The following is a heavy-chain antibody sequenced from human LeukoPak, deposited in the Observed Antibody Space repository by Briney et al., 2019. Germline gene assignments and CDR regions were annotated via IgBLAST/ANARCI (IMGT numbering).Heavy chain of an antibody. CDR2: IYYSGST. D-gene: IGHD4-17*01. J-gene: IGHJ4*02. Sequence: SETLSLTCTVSGGSISRYYWSWIRQPPGKGLEWIGYIYYSGSTNYNPSLKSRVTISVDTSKNQFSLKLSSVTAADTAVYYCARMDYGDPFDYWGQATLVTVSS. CDR3: ARMDYGDPFDY. V-gene: IGHV4-59*01. CDR1: GGSISRYY.